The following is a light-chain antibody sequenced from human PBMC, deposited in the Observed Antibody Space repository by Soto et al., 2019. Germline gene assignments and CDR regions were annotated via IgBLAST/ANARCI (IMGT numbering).Light chain of an antibody. Sequence: QSVLTQPASVSGSPGQAITISCTGNSSDFGGYNYVSWYQQHPGKAPKLMIYDVSNRPSGVSSRFSGSKSGNTASLTISGLQAEDEADYYCSSYTSSSTLYVFGTGTKVTVL. CDR1: SSDFGGYNY. CDR3: SSYTSSSTLYV. V-gene: IGLV2-14*01. CDR2: DVS. J-gene: IGLJ1*01.